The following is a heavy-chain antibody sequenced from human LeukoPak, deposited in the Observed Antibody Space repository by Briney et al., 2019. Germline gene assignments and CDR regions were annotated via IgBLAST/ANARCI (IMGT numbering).Heavy chain of an antibody. J-gene: IGHJ4*02. CDR2: VFPADSDT. V-gene: IGHV5-51*01. D-gene: IGHD1-26*01. CDR3: ARYDGGATADF. Sequence: GESLKISCKGSGYRFTSYWIGWVRQMPGKGLEWMGIVFPADSDTRYSPSFQGQVTISADKSINTAYLQWSSLKASDTAIYYCARYDGGATADFWGQGTLVTVSS. CDR1: GYRFTSYW.